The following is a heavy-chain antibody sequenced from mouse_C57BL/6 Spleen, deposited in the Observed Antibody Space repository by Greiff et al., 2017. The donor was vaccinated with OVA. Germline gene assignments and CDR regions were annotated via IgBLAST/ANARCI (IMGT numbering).Heavy chain of an antibody. Sequence: QVTLKVSGPGILQPSQTLSLTCSFSGFSLSTFGMGVGWIRQPSGKGLEWLAHIWWDDDKYYNPALKSRLTISKDTSKNQVFLKIANGDTADTATYYCARIKRNYGSSEEYFDYWGQGTTLTVSS. CDR1: GFSLSTFGMG. CDR2: IWWDDDK. D-gene: IGHD1-1*01. CDR3: ARIKRNYGSSEEYFDY. V-gene: IGHV8-8*01. J-gene: IGHJ2*01.